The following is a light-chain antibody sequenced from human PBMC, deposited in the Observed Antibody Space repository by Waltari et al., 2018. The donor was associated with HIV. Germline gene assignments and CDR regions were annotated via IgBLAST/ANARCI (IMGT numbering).Light chain of an antibody. CDR3: QQYGSSTSYT. V-gene: IGKV4-1*01. J-gene: IGKJ2*01. Sequence: DIVMTQSPDSLAVSLGERATINCKSSQSVLYSSNNKNYLAWYQQKPGLAPRLLIYDASTRATGIPDRFSGSGSGTDFSLTISRLEPEDFAVYYCQQYGSSTSYTFGQGTKLEIK. CDR2: DAS. CDR1: QSVLYSSNNKNY.